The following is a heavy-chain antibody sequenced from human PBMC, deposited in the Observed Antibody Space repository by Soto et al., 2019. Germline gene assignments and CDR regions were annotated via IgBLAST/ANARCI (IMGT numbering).Heavy chain of an antibody. Sequence: QVQVVQSGAEVKKPGASVKLSCKTSGYTFTNYYMHWVRQAPGQGLGGMGIVNPNGGSTDYAQKFQGRVIMTRDTSTSTVYTELSCLRSEDTAVYYCARGLFDRITPWLDPGGRNPGHRLL. V-gene: IGHV1-46*01. J-gene: IGHJ5*02. CDR1: GYTFTNYY. CDR2: VNPNGGST. D-gene: IGHD3-22*01. CDR3: ARGLFDRITPWLDP.